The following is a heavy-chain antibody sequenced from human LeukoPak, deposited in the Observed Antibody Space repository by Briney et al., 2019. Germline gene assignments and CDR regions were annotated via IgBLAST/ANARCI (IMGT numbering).Heavy chain of an antibody. CDR1: GGSISSYY. CDR2: IYYSGST. J-gene: IGHJ2*01. V-gene: IGHV4-59*01. Sequence: SETLSLTCTVSGGSISSYYWSWIRQPPGKGLEWIGYIYYSGSTNYNPSLKSRVTISVDTSKNQFSLKLSSVTAADTAVYYCARLQMYRNLSEKSWYLDVWGRGALVTVST. CDR3: ARLQMYRNLSEKSWYLDV. D-gene: IGHD2-8*01.